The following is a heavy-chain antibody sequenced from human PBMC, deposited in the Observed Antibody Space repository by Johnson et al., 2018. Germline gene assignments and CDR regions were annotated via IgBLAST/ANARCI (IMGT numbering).Heavy chain of an antibody. Sequence: QVQLVESGGGVVQXGRSLRLSCAASGFTFSDYYMSWIRQAPGMGLDWVSYISGSGNTLYYADSRKGRFTSSRDNAKNSLHLQMNSLRAEDTDVFYCARVPPDYGVYFYGMDVWGQGTTVTVSS. D-gene: IGHD4-17*01. CDR3: ARVPPDYGVYFYGMDV. CDR1: GFTFSDYY. CDR2: ISGSGNTL. V-gene: IGHV3-11*04. J-gene: IGHJ6*02.